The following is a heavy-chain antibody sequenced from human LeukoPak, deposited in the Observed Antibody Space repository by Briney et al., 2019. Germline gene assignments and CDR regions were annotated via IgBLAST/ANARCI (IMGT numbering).Heavy chain of an antibody. CDR3: ARGGGYGDHPVAY. J-gene: IGHJ4*02. CDR1: GGSISSYY. Sequence: SETLSLTCTVSGGSISSYYWTWIRQPPGKGLEWIGYIYYTGSTNYNPSLKSRVTISVDTSKNQFSLKLSSVTAADTAVYYCARGGGYGDHPVAYWGQGTLVTVSS. CDR2: IYYTGST. V-gene: IGHV4-59*12. D-gene: IGHD4-17*01.